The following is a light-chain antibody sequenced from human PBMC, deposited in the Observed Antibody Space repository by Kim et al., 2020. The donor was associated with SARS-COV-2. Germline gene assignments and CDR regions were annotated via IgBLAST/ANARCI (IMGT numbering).Light chain of an antibody. CDR2: RNN. V-gene: IGLV1-47*01. J-gene: IGLJ2*01. CDR3: AAWDDSLSGVV. Sequence: GQRVTMSCSGSSSNIGSNYVYWYQQLPGTAPNLLIYRNNQRPSGVPDRFSDSKSGTSASLAISGLRSEDEADYYCAAWDDSLSGVVFGGGTQLTVL. CDR1: SSNIGSNY.